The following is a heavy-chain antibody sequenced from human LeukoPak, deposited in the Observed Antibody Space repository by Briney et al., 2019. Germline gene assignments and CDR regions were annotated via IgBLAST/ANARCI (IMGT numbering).Heavy chain of an antibody. V-gene: IGHV1-69*05. J-gene: IGHJ4*02. CDR3: ASGGSGSYYNEPVDY. Sequence: SVKVSCKASGGTFSSYAISWVRQAPGQGLEWMGRIIPIFGTANYAQKFEGRVTITTDESTSTAYMELSSLRSEDTAVYYCASGGSGSYYNEPVDYWGQGTLVTVSS. CDR2: IIPIFGTA. CDR1: GGTFSSYA. D-gene: IGHD3-10*01.